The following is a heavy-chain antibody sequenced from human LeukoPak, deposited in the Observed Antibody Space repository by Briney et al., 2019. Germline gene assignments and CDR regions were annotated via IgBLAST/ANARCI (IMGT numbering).Heavy chain of an antibody. Sequence: ASVKVSCKASGYTFTNDDISWVRQATGQGLEWIGKMNPNSGNTGYAQKFQGRVTMTRSTSVSTVHMELNSLTSEDTAVYFCARSASGTGYTAWGQGTLVTVSS. CDR1: GYTFTNDD. CDR3: ARSASGTGYTA. V-gene: IGHV1-8*01. D-gene: IGHD3-9*01. CDR2: MNPNSGNT. J-gene: IGHJ4*02.